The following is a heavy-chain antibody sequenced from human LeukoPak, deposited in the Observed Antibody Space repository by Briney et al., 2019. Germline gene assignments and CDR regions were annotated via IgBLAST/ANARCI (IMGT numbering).Heavy chain of an antibody. CDR3: AKGMYYDSSGYPN. CDR1: GFTFSSYA. V-gene: IGHV3-23*01. D-gene: IGHD3-22*01. J-gene: IGHJ4*02. CDR2: ISGSGGST. Sequence: GGSLRLSCAASGFTFSSYAMSWVRQAPGKGLEWVSAISGSGGSTYYADSVKGRFTISRDNSKSTLYLQMNSLRAEDTAVYYCAKGMYYDSSGYPNWGQGTLVTVSS.